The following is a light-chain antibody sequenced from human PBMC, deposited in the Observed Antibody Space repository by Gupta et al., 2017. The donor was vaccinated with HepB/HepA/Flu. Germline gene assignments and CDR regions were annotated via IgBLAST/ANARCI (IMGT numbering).Light chain of an antibody. CDR1: QDINIF. CDR3: QTYDNLVSFT. Sequence: DIQMTQSPSSLSASIGDRVTITCQASQDINIFLNWYQQKPGKAPKLLIYEASNLESGVPSRFGGSGYGTDFIFTINGRQAEDFATYYCQTYDNLVSFTFGPGTTVDIK. CDR2: EAS. J-gene: IGKJ3*01. V-gene: IGKV1-33*01.